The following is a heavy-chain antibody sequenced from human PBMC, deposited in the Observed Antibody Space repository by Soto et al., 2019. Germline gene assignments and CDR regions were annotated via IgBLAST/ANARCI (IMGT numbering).Heavy chain of an antibody. J-gene: IGHJ4*02. CDR1: GFTFSNYG. Sequence: QVQLVESGGGVVQPGRSLRLSCAASGFTFSNYGMHWVRQAPGKGLEWVAVISYDESNKYYADSVKGRFTISRDNSKNTLYLQMNSLRAEDTAVYYCATTPPWGSSWFNFDYWGQGTLVTVSS. CDR2: ISYDESNK. D-gene: IGHD6-13*01. CDR3: ATTPPWGSSWFNFDY. V-gene: IGHV3-30*03.